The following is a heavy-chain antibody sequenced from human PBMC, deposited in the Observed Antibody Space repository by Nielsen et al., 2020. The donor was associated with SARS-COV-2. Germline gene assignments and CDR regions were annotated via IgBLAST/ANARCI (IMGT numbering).Heavy chain of an antibody. Sequence: GESLKLSCAASGFTFSSYAMSWVRQAPGKGLEWVSAISGSGGSTYYADSVKGRFTISRDNSKNTLYLQMNSLRAEDTAVYYCAKSYRGPDGWPFDPWGQGTLVTVSS. CDR2: ISGSGGST. J-gene: IGHJ5*02. CDR3: AKSYRGPDGWPFDP. CDR1: GFTFSSYA. V-gene: IGHV3-23*01. D-gene: IGHD3-16*02.